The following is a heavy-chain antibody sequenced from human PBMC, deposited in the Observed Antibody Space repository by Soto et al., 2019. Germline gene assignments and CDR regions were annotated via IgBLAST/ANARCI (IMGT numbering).Heavy chain of an antibody. J-gene: IGHJ1*01. V-gene: IGHV3-30-3*01. CDR1: GFTFSSYA. CDR3: ARDRFQCLAVAATGPEYFQH. Sequence: QVQLVESGGGVVQPGRSLRLSCAASGFTFSSYAMHWVRQAPGKGLEWVAVISYDGSNKYYADSVKGRFTISRDNSKNTLYLQMNSLRAEDTAVYYCARDRFQCLAVAATGPEYFQHWGQGTLVTVSS. D-gene: IGHD2-15*01. CDR2: ISYDGSNK.